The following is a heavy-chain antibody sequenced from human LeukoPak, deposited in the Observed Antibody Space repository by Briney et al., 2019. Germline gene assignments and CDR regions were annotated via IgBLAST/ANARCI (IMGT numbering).Heavy chain of an antibody. J-gene: IGHJ6*02. V-gene: IGHV3-7*01. Sequence: GGSLRLSCAASGFTFSSYWMSWVRQAPGKGLEWVANIKQDGSEKYYVDSVKGRFTISRDNAKSSLYLQMNSLRAEDTAVYYCARDLYYDSSGYYYDYYYYGMDVWGQGTTVTVSS. CDR3: ARDLYYDSSGYYYDYYYYGMDV. D-gene: IGHD3-22*01. CDR1: GFTFSSYW. CDR2: IKQDGSEK.